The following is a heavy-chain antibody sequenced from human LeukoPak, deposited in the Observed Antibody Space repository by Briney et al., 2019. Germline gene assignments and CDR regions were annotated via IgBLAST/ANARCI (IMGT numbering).Heavy chain of an antibody. CDR2: ISGSGGST. V-gene: IGHV3-23*01. D-gene: IGHD3-10*02. Sequence: GGSLRLSCTVSGFTVSSNSMSWVRQAPGKGLEWVSAISGSGGSTYYADSVKGRFTISRDNSKNTLYLQMNSLRAEDTAVYYCAKDLLHYGRVIYFDYWGQGTLVTVSS. CDR3: AKDLLHYGRVIYFDY. CDR1: GFTVSSNS. J-gene: IGHJ4*02.